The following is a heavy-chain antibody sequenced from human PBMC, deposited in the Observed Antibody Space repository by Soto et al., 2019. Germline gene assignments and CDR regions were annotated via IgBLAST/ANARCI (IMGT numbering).Heavy chain of an antibody. CDR1: GGSISNYY. J-gene: IGHJ3*01. V-gene: IGHV4-59*01. CDR2: VYYSGNT. Sequence: SETLSLTCTISGGSISNYYWTWIRQTPGKGLEWIGYVYYSGNTNYNPSLKSRVSISVDMSKNQFYLVLSSVTAADTAMDYCAREVDTDVGGLEFYDGFDFWGPGTKVTVSS. D-gene: IGHD5-18*01. CDR3: AREVDTDVGGLEFYDGFDF.